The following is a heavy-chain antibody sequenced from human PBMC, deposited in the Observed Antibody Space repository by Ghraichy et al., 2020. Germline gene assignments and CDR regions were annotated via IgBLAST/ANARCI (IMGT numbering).Heavy chain of an antibody. CDR3: ARGRGAARVIDFDY. J-gene: IGHJ4*02. V-gene: IGHV3-74*01. CDR2: INSDGSST. D-gene: IGHD3-22*01. Sequence: GSLRLSCAASGFTFSSYWMHWVRQAPGKGLVWVSRINSDGSSTSYADSVKGRFTISRDNAKNTLYLQMNSLRAEDTAVYYCARGRGAARVIDFDYWGQGTLVTVSS. CDR1: GFTFSSYW.